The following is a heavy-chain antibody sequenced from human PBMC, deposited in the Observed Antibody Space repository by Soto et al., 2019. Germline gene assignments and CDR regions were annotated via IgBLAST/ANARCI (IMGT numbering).Heavy chain of an antibody. J-gene: IGHJ4*02. CDR3: AREVTAATMGGFDY. CDR1: GGTFSSYA. CDR2: IIPIFGTA. Sequence: QVQLVQSGAEVKKPGSSVKVSCKASGGTFSSYAISWVRQAPGQGLEWMGGIIPIFGTANYAQKFQGRVTXXAXEXXSTAYMELSSLRSEDTAVYYCAREVTAATMGGFDYWGQGTLVTVSS. V-gene: IGHV1-69*12. D-gene: IGHD2-15*01.